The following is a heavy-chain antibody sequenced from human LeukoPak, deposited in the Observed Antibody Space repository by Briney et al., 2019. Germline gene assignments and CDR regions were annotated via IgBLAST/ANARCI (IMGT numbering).Heavy chain of an antibody. Sequence: GGSLRLSCAASGFTFSSYGMHWVRQAPGKGLEWVSSISSSSSYIYYADSVKGRFTISRDNAKNSLYLQMNSLRAEDTAVYYCAKDLAAATGGFDYWGQGTLVTVSS. CDR1: GFTFSSYG. CDR2: ISSSSSYI. D-gene: IGHD6-25*01. CDR3: AKDLAAATGGFDY. V-gene: IGHV3-21*01. J-gene: IGHJ4*02.